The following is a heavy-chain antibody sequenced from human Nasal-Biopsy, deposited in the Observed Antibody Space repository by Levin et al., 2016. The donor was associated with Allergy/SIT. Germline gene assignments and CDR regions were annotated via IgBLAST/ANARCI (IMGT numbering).Heavy chain of an antibody. J-gene: IGHJ3*02. CDR1: GFTFSSYI. D-gene: IGHD6-6*01. V-gene: IGHV3-64D*08. CDR3: VKDRYEGSRSGFSGVFDI. Sequence: GESLKISCSASGFTFSSYIMHWVRQAPGKGLEYVSAIDYNGGTTYYVDSVKGRFTISRDNSNNTLYLQMGSLRAEDTAVYYCVKDRYEGSRSGFSGVFDIWGQGTMVTVSS. CDR2: IDYNGGTT.